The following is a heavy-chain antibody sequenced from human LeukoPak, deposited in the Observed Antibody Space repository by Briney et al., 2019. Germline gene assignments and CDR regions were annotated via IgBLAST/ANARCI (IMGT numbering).Heavy chain of an antibody. V-gene: IGHV1-24*01. J-gene: IGHJ4*02. Sequence: ASVTVSCKVSGYTLIELSMHWVRQAPGKGREGMEGCDPEDDKTFYAQKFRGRVTLTEDTSSDTAYMELSGLRSEDTAVYYCASTHDYYESSGPPFDYWGQGTLVTVSS. CDR1: GYTLIELS. CDR3: ASTHDYYESSGPPFDY. D-gene: IGHD3-22*01. CDR2: CDPEDDKT.